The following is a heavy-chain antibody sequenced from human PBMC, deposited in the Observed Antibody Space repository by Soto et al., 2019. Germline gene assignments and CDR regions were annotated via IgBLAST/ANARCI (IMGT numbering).Heavy chain of an antibody. CDR2: INHSGST. V-gene: IGHV4-34*01. CDR1: GGSFSGYY. Sequence: VTLSLTCAVYGGSFSGYYWSWIRQPPGKGLEWIGEINHSGSTNYNPSLKSRVAISVDTSKNQFSLKLSSVTAADTAVYYCASHPAAMEVYYGMDVWGQGTTVTVSS. CDR3: ASHPAAMEVYYGMDV. D-gene: IGHD2-2*01. J-gene: IGHJ6*02.